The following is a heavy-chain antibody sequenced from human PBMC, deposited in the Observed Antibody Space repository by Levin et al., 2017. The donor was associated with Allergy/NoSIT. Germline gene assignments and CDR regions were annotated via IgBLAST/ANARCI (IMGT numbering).Heavy chain of an antibody. CDR3: ARDLQWLVPGGYYYYYMDV. V-gene: IGHV4-61*02. CDR2: IYTSGST. Sequence: PSETLSLTCTVSGGSISSGSYYWSWIRQPAGKGLEWIGRIYTSGSTNYNPSLKSRVTISVDTSKNQFSLKLSSVTAADTAVYYCARDLQWLVPGGYYYYYMDVWGKGTTVTVSS. J-gene: IGHJ6*03. CDR1: GGSISSGSYY. D-gene: IGHD6-19*01.